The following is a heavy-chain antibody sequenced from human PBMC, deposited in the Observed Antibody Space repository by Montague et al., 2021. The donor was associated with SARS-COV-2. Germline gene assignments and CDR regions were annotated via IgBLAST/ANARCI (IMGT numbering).Heavy chain of an antibody. V-gene: IGHV4-39*01. CDR1: GGSITSSAYY. Sequence: SETLSLTCTVSGGSITSSAYYWSWIRQSPGKGLEWIGTIYYSGNTYSNPSLKNRVTISMDTSKSQVSLKINSVTAAATAVYFCARLGSTAYCGGDCYLRDYGMDVWGQGTRVTVSS. D-gene: IGHD2-21*02. CDR3: ARLGSTAYCGGDCYLRDYGMDV. CDR2: IYYSGNT. J-gene: IGHJ6*02.